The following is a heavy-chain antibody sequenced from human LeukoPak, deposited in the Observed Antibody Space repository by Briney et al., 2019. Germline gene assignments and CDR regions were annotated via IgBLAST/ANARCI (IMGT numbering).Heavy chain of an antibody. CDR2: IKQDGSEK. CDR3: ARDIVVVVAATYYFDY. D-gene: IGHD2-15*01. J-gene: IGHJ4*02. Sequence: PGGSLRLSCAASGFTFSSYWVSWVRQAPGKGLEWVANIKQDGSEKYYEDSVKGRFTISRDNAKNSLYLQMNSLRAEDTAVYYCARDIVVVVAATYYFDYWGQGTLVTVSS. V-gene: IGHV3-7*01. CDR1: GFTFSSYW.